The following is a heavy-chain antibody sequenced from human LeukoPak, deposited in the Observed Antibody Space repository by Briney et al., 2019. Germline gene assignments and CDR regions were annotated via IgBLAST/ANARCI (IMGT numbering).Heavy chain of an antibody. Sequence: ASVKVSCKASGYTFTGYYMHWVRQAPGQGLEWMGWINPNSGGTNYAQKFQGRVTMTEDTSTDTAYMELSSLRSEDTAVYYCATRYYDSSGYYPYGGQAPLVTVSS. CDR1: GYTFTGYY. J-gene: IGHJ4*02. V-gene: IGHV1-2*02. CDR2: INPNSGGT. CDR3: ATRYYDSSGYYPY. D-gene: IGHD3-22*01.